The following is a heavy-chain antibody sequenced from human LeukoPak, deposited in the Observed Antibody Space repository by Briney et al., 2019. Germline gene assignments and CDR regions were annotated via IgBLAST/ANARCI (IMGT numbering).Heavy chain of an antibody. V-gene: IGHV4-39*01. CDR3: ARQGSAYYFDF. D-gene: IGHD2-15*01. Sequence: SETLSLTCTVSGGSISSSSYYWGWIRQPPGKELQWIASVYYSGRSNYSPSLKSRVTISVDTSEKQFSLQLNSVTAADTAVYYCARQGSAYYFDFWGQGLLVTVSS. CDR2: VYYSGRS. J-gene: IGHJ4*02. CDR1: GGSISSSSYY.